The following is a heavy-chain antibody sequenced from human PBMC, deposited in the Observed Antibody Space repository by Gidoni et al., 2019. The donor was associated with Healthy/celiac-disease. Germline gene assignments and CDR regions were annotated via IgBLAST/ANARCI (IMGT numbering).Heavy chain of an antibody. V-gene: IGHV4-59*01. CDR1: GGSISSYY. Sequence: QVQLQESGPGLVKPSETLSLTCTVSGGSISSYYWSWIRQPPGKGLEWIGYIYYSGSTNYNPSLKSRVTISVDTSKNQFSLKLSSVTAADTAVYYCASQYSSGWYYFDYWGQGTLVTVSS. CDR2: IYYSGST. J-gene: IGHJ4*02. CDR3: ASQYSSGWYYFDY. D-gene: IGHD6-19*01.